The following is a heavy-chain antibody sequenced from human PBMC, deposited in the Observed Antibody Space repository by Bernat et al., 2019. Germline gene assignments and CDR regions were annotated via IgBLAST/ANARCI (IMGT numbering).Heavy chain of an antibody. D-gene: IGHD5-12*01. V-gene: IGHV3-66*01. CDR3: ARWLYQGDY. CDR1: GLTVSSNY. Sequence: EVQLVESGGGLVQPGGSLRLSCAVSGLTVSSNYMSWVRQARGKGPEWVSVIYSSGSTYYADSVKGRSTISRDNSRNTLDLQMKSLTAEDTAVYYCARWLYQGDYWGQGTLVTVSS. CDR2: IYSSGST. J-gene: IGHJ4*02.